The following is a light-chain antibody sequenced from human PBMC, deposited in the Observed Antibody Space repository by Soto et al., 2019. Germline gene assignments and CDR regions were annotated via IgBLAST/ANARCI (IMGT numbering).Light chain of an antibody. CDR1: QSVSSSY. CDR3: QQYGSSCT. J-gene: IGKJ4*01. Sequence: ETVLTQSPGTLSLSPGERATLSCRASQSVSSSYLAWYQQKPGQAPRLLIYGASSRATGIPDRFSGSGSGTDFTLTISRLEPEDFAVYYCQQYGSSCTFGGGTKVEIK. V-gene: IGKV3-20*01. CDR2: GAS.